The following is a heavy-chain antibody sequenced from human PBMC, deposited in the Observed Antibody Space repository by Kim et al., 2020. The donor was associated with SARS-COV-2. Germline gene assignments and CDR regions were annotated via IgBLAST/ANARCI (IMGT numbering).Heavy chain of an antibody. V-gene: IGHV1-18*04. Sequence: ASVKVSCKASGYTFTSYGISWVRQAPGQGLEWMGWISAYNGNTNYAQKLQGRVTMTTDTSTSTAYMELRSLRSDDTAVYYCARVGGYYGSGSYLELVAPRYYGMDVWGQGTTVTVSS. CDR1: GYTFTSYG. J-gene: IGHJ6*02. D-gene: IGHD3-10*01. CDR2: ISAYNGNT. CDR3: ARVGGYYGSGSYLELVAPRYYGMDV.